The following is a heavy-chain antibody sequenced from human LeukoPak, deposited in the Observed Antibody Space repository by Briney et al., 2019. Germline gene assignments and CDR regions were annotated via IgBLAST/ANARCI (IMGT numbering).Heavy chain of an antibody. D-gene: IGHD3-22*01. J-gene: IGHJ4*02. CDR2: IWYDGSNK. CDR1: GFTFSSYA. Sequence: PGGSLRLSCAASGFTFSSYAMHWVRQAPGKGLEWVAVIWYDGSNKYYADSVKGRFTISRDNSKNTLYLQMNSLRAEDTAVYYCAKEPNYYDSSGYPSGWGQGTLVTVSS. V-gene: IGHV3-33*06. CDR3: AKEPNYYDSSGYPSG.